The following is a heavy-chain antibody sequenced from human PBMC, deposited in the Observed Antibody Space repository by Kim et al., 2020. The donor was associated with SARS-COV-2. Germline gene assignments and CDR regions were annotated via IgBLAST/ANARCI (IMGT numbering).Heavy chain of an antibody. J-gene: IGHJ4*02. Sequence: TDYAAPVRGRFTISRDDSKNTLYLKMNSVKTEETAVYYCNVIEYSSSADYWGQGTLVTVSS. CDR3: NVIEYSSSADY. D-gene: IGHD6-6*01. V-gene: IGHV3-15*01. CDR2: T.